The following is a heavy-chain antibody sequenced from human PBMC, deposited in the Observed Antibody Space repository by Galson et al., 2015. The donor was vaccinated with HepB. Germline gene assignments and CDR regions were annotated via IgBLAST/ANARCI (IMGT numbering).Heavy chain of an antibody. D-gene: IGHD2-2*01. J-gene: IGHJ5*02. CDR2: ISAYNGNT. CDR3: ARGGCSTSCPKGWFDP. CDR1: GYTFTSYG. V-gene: IGHV1-18*01. Sequence: SVKVSCKASGYTFTSYGISWVRQAPGQGLEWMGWISAYNGNTNYAQKLQGRVTMTTDTSTSTAYMELRSLRSDDTAVYYCARGGCSTSCPKGWFDPWGQGTLVTVSS.